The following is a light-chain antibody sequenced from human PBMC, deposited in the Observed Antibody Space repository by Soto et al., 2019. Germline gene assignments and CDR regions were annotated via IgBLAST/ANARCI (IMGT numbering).Light chain of an antibody. J-gene: IGKJ5*01. CDR3: QQRSNWPPVT. Sequence: EIVLTQSPATLSLSPGERATLSCRASQSVSSYLAWYQQKPGQAPRLLIYDASNRATGIPARFSGSGSGTDFTLTISRLEPEDFAVYCCQQRSNWPPVTFGQGTRLEIK. CDR1: QSVSSY. V-gene: IGKV3-11*01. CDR2: DAS.